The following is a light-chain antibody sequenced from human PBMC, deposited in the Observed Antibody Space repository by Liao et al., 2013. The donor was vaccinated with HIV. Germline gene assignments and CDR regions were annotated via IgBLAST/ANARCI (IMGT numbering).Light chain of an antibody. CDR3: QVWDSSSDRV. V-gene: IGLV3-21*01. CDR2: YDN. J-gene: IGLJ3*02. Sequence: SYELTQPSSVSVAPGTTATITCGGDNIGGRSVHWYQHKAGQAPHLVISYDNDRPSGIPARFSGSNSGNTATLTINRVEAGDEADYYCQVWDSSSDRVFGGGTKLTVL. CDR1: NIGGRS.